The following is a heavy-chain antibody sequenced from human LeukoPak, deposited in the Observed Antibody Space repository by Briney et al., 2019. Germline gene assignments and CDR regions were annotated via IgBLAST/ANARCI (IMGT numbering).Heavy chain of an antibody. CDR2: ISWNSLSI. D-gene: IGHD4-11*01. J-gene: IGHJ6*03. V-gene: IGHV3-9*01. CDR3: AKDGVDYSYYYYYMDV. CDR1: GFTFDDYA. Sequence: GGSLRLSCAASGFTFDDYAMHWVRQPPGKGLEWVSGISWNSLSIAYADSVKGRFTISRDNAKNSLYLQMNSLRAEDTALYYCAKDGVDYSYYYYYMDVWGKGTTVTVSS.